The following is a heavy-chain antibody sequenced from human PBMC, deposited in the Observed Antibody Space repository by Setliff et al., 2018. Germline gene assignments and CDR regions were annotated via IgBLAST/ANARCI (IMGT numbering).Heavy chain of an antibody. CDR1: GGSISSGSYY. CDR3: ARGGYYYDSSGYYQASHYYYYGMDV. V-gene: IGHV4-61*02. D-gene: IGHD3-22*01. Sequence: PSETLSLTCTVSGGSISSGSYYWSWIRQPAGKGLEWIGRIYTSGSTNYDPSLKSRVTISVDTSKNQFSLKLSSVTAADTAVYYCARGGYYYDSSGYYQASHYYYYGMDVWGQGTTVTVSS. J-gene: IGHJ6*02. CDR2: IYTSGST.